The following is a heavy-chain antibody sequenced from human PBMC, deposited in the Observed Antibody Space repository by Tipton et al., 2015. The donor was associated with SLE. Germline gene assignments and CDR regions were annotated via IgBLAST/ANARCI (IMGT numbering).Heavy chain of an antibody. V-gene: IGHV3-23*01. Sequence: SLRLSCATSGFTFFNYVLSWVRQAPGKGLEWVASMSGGTGRTFYADSVKGRFTVARDSSKNTLYLQVSSLRAEDTATYFCARVSGLGLDYWGQGTLVTVSS. CDR1: GFTFFNYV. J-gene: IGHJ4*02. D-gene: IGHD3/OR15-3a*01. CDR3: ARVSGLGLDY. CDR2: MSGGTGRT.